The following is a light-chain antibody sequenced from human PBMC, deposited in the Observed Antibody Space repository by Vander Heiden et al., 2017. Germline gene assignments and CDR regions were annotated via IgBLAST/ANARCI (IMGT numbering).Light chain of an antibody. CDR1: QSVSSN. CDR2: GAA. V-gene: IGKV3-15*01. J-gene: IGKJ1*01. CDR3: HHYNNMPPPWT. Sequence: EIVMTKSPVTLSVSLGERDTLSRTVSQSVSSNLDWYQQKPGQTPRLLIYGAATRATYIPARCSSSRSGTEFTLTISSLQSEEFAIYYCHHYNNMPPPWTFGQGTKVEIK.